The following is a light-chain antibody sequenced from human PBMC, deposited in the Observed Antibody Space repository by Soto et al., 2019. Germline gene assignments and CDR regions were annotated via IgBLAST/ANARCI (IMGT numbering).Light chain of an antibody. CDR3: QQRSNWPLT. CDR2: DTS. J-gene: IGKJ4*01. V-gene: IGKV3-11*01. Sequence: EIVLTQSPANLCLSPGERATVSCRASQSINNYLAWYQQKPGQAPRLLIYDTSNRATGIPARFGGSGSGTDFSLTISSLEPEDFAVYYCQQRSNWPLTFGGGTKVEIK. CDR1: QSINNY.